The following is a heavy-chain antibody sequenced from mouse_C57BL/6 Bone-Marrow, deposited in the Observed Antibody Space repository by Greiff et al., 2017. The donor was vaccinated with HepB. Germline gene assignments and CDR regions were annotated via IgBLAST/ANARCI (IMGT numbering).Heavy chain of an antibody. J-gene: IGHJ2*01. CDR1: YTFSRRVH. D-gene: IGHD1-1*01. CDR2: GQGLEWIG. V-gene: IGHV1-87*01. Sequence: QVQLQQSGPELARPWASVKISCQAFYTFSRRVHFAIRDTNYWMQWVKQRPGQGLEWIGAIYPGNGDTSYNQKFKGKATLTADKSSSTAYMQLSSRTSEDSAVYYCACLEEIDYYGSPYFDYWGQGTTLTVSS. CDR3: SEDSAVYYCACLEEIDYYGSPYFDY.